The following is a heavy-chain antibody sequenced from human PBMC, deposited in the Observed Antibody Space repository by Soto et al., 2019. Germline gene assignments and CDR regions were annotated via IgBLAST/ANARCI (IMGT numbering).Heavy chain of an antibody. Sequence: GGSLRLSCVGSGFTFSSYAMSWVRLAPGKGLEWVSAISGSGGNTYYADSVKGRFTISRDNSKNTLYLQMNGLRAEDTAIYYCAKDRGAAAGRDYWGQGT. CDR1: GFTFSSYA. J-gene: IGHJ4*02. V-gene: IGHV3-23*01. CDR2: ISGSGGNT. CDR3: AKDRGAAAGRDY. D-gene: IGHD6-13*01.